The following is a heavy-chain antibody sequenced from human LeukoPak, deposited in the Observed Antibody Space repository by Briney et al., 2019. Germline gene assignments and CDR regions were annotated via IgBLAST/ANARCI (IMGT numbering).Heavy chain of an antibody. CDR1: GGTFSSYA. CDR3: AQSHESVAGTGFDY. CDR2: IFPILGIA. V-gene: IGHV1-69*04. D-gene: IGHD6-19*01. J-gene: IGHJ4*02. Sequence: SVKVSCKASGGTFSSYAISWVRQAPGQGLEWMGRIFPILGIANYAQKFQGRVTITADKSTSTAYMELSSLRSEDTAVYYCAQSHESVAGTGFDYWGQGTLVTVSS.